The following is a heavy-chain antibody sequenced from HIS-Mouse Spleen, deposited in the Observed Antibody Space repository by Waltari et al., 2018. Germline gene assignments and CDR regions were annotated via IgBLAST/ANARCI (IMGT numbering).Heavy chain of an antibody. CDR1: GFTFSSYA. J-gene: IGHJ4*02. Sequence: QVQLVESGGGVVQPGRSLRLSCAASGFTFSSYAMHWVRQAPGKGLEWVSGISYDGSNKYYADSVKGRFTISRDNSKNTLYLQMNSLRAEDTAVYYCARGGVGGSWLPDYWGQGTLVTVSS. V-gene: IGHV3-30*04. CDR2: ISYDGSNK. CDR3: ARGGVGGSWLPDY. D-gene: IGHD3-3*01.